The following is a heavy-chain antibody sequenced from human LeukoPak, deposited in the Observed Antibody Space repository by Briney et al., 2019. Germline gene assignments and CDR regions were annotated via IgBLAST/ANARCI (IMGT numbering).Heavy chain of an antibody. CDR3: ARDPGPYRPPHAFDI. D-gene: IGHD3-16*01. V-gene: IGHV4-34*01. CDR2: INHSGST. J-gene: IGHJ3*02. CDR1: GGSFSGYY. Sequence: SETLSLTCAVYGGSFSGYYWSWIRQPPGKGLEWIGEINHSGSTNYNPSLKSRVTISVDTSKNQFSLKLSSVTAADTAVYYCARDPGPYRPPHAFDIWGQGTMVTVSS.